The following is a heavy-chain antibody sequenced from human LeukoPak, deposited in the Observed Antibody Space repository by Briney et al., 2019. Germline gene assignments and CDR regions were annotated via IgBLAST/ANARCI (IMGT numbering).Heavy chain of an antibody. V-gene: IGHV1-2*02. CDR3: ARAQIFGAEVIDY. Sequence: GASVKVSCKASGYTFTGYYMHWVRQAPGQGLEWMGWINPNSGGTNYAQKFQGRVTMTRDTSISTAYMELSRLRSDDTAVYYCARAQIFGAEVIDYWGQGTLVTVSS. CDR2: INPNSGGT. CDR1: GYTFTGYY. J-gene: IGHJ4*02. D-gene: IGHD3-3*01.